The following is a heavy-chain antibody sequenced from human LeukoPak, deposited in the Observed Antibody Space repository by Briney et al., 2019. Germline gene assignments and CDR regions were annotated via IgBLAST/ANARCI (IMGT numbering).Heavy chain of an antibody. CDR3: ARHIDGVIVIGFDY. D-gene: IGHD3-16*02. J-gene: IGHJ4*02. Sequence: GESLKISCKGSGYSFTSYWISWVRQMPGKGLEWMGKIDPSDSYTNYSPSFQGHVTISADKSISTAYLQWSSLKASDTAMYYCARHIDGVIVIGFDYWGQETLVTVSS. CDR2: IDPSDSYT. CDR1: GYSFTSYW. V-gene: IGHV5-10-1*01.